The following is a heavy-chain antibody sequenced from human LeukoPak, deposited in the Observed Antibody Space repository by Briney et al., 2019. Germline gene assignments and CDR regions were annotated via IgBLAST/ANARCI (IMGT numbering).Heavy chain of an antibody. D-gene: IGHD3-22*01. J-gene: IGHJ3*02. CDR1: GFTFSSYA. Sequence: GGSLRLSCAASGFTFSSYAMSWVRQAPGKGLEWVSAISGRGGSTYYADSVKGRFTISRDNSKNTLYLQMNSLRAEDTAVYYCAKDGTYYYDSSISAFDIWGQGTMVTVSS. CDR3: AKDGTYYYDSSISAFDI. V-gene: IGHV3-23*01. CDR2: ISGRGGST.